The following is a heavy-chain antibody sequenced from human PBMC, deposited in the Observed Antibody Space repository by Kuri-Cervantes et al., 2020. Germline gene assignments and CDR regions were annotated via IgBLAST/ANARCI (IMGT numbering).Heavy chain of an antibody. CDR2: IYYSGST. J-gene: IGHJ5*02. CDR1: GGSISSSSYY. Sequence: GPLRLSCTVSGGSISSSSYYWGWIRQPPGKGLEWIGSIYYSGSTYYNPSLKSRVTISVDTSKNQFSLKLSSVTAADTAVYYCARTVDSSGYYFNWFDPWGQGTLVTVSS. D-gene: IGHD3-22*01. V-gene: IGHV4-39*07. CDR3: ARTVDSSGYYFNWFDP.